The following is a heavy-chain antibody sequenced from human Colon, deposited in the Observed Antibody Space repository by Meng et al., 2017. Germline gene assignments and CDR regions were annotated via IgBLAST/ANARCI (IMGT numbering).Heavy chain of an antibody. CDR3: ARVWVSDIVVVPAAPSRYFDY. V-gene: IGHV1-3*01. D-gene: IGHD2-2*01. CDR2: INAGNGNT. CDR1: GYTFTSYA. J-gene: IGHJ4*02. Sequence: ASVKVSCKASGYTFTSYAMHWVRQAPGQRLEWMGWINAGNGNTKDSQKFQGRVTITRDTSASTAYMELSSLRSEDTAVYYCARVWVSDIVVVPAAPSRYFDYWGQGTLVTVSS.